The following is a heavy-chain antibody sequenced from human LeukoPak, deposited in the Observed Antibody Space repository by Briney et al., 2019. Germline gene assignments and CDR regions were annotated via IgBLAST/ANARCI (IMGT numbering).Heavy chain of an antibody. CDR1: GFTFSSYG. CDR3: ARGSSPSRYYFDY. V-gene: IGHV3-33*01. CDR2: IWYDGSNK. Sequence: GGSLRLSCAASGFTFSSYGMHWVRQAPGKGLEWVAVIWYDGSNKYYADSVKGRFTISRDNSKNTLYLQMNSLRAEDTAVYYCARGSSPSRYYFDYWGQGTLVTVSS. J-gene: IGHJ4*02. D-gene: IGHD2-2*01.